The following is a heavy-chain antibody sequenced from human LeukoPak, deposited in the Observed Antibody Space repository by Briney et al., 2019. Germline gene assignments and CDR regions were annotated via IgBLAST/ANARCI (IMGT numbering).Heavy chain of an antibody. CDR2: INHSGST. V-gene: IGHV4-34*01. D-gene: IGHD3-10*01. J-gene: IGHJ5*02. Sequence: SETLSLTCGVYGGSFSNYYWSCIRQSPGKGLEWIGEINHSGSTNYNPSLKSRVTISVETSKNQFSLKLKSVTAADTAVYYCARGGYYGSGNDFRFDPWGQGTLVTVSS. CDR3: ARGGYYGSGNDFRFDP. CDR1: GGSFSNYY.